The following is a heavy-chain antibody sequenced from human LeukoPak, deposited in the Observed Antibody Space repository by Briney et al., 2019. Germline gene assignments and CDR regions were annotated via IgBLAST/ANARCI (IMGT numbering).Heavy chain of an antibody. CDR1: GGSVSSDSYY. J-gene: IGHJ4*02. CDR3: ARESGAFSPFGF. V-gene: IGHV4-61*01. Sequence: SETLSLTCTVSGGSVSSDSYYWSWVRQPPGKGLEWIGFIYYTGSANYNPSLKSRVTISLDTSKNQFSLKVMSVTAADTAVYYCARESGAFSPFGFWGQGTLVTVSS. CDR2: IYYTGSA. D-gene: IGHD1-26*01.